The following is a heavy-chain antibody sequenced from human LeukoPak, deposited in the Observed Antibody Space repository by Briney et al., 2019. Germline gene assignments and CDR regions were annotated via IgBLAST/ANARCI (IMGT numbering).Heavy chain of an antibody. V-gene: IGHV3-74*01. J-gene: IGHJ6*02. CDR3: GREDRFGYNYAYGLDV. D-gene: IGHD5-18*01. CDR2: IYSDGSDT. Sequence: GGSLRLSCAASGFTFSRFWMHWVRQAPGKGLMWVSRIYSDGSDTTYAASVKGRFTISKDSAKNTLYLEMNSLRAEDTAVYYCGREDRFGYNYAYGLDVWGQGTTVTVSS. CDR1: GFTFSRFW.